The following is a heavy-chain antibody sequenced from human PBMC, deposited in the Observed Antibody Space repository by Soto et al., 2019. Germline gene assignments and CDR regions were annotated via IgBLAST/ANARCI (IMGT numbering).Heavy chain of an antibody. CDR1: GYSFTIYT. J-gene: IGHJ6*02. Sequence: ASVKVSCKASGYSFTIYTMHWVRQAPGQGLEWMGWINAGNGNTKYSQKFQGRVTITGDTSASAAYMELSSLRSEDTAVYYCARGFCSSTTCYGMDVWGQGTTVTVSS. D-gene: IGHD2-2*01. V-gene: IGHV1-3*01. CDR3: ARGFCSSTTCYGMDV. CDR2: INAGNGNT.